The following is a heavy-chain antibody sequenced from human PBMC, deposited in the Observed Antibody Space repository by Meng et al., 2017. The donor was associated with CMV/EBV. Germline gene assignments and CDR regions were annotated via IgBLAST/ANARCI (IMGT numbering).Heavy chain of an antibody. CDR1: GYTFTGYY. Sequence: QGQRGQSGAEVKKPGASVKVSCKASGYTFTGYYMHWVRQAPGQGLEWMGWINPNSGGTNYAQKFQGRVTMTRDTSISTAYMELSRLRSDDTAVYYCATYIGNYINWYFDLWGRGTLVTVSS. D-gene: IGHD1-7*01. J-gene: IGHJ2*01. CDR3: ATYIGNYINWYFDL. CDR2: INPNSGGT. V-gene: IGHV1-2*02.